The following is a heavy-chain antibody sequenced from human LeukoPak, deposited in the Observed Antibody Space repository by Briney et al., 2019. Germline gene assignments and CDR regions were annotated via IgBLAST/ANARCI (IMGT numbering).Heavy chain of an antibody. CDR3: ARDQGSSSPGY. CDR1: GYTSTGYY. Sequence: ASVKVSCKASGYTSTGYYMHWVRQAPGQGLEWMGWINPNSGGTNYAQKFQGRVTVTRDTSISTAYMELSRLRSDDTAVYYCARDQGSSSPGYWGQGTLVTVSS. J-gene: IGHJ4*02. D-gene: IGHD6-13*01. CDR2: INPNSGGT. V-gene: IGHV1-2*02.